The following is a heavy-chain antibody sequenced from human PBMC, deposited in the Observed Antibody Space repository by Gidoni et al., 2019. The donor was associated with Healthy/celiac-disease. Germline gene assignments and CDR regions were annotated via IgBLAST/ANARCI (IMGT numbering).Heavy chain of an antibody. CDR3: AHRAYYDFWSGSTTWFDP. CDR1: GFSLSTSGVG. Sequence: QITLKESGPTLVKPTQTLTLTCTFSGFSLSTSGVGVGWIRQPPGKALEWLALIYWDDDKRYSPSLKSRLTITKDTSKNQVVLTMTNMDPVDTATYYCAHRAYYDFWSGSTTWFDPWGQGTLVTVSS. CDR2: IYWDDDK. J-gene: IGHJ5*02. D-gene: IGHD3-3*01. V-gene: IGHV2-5*02.